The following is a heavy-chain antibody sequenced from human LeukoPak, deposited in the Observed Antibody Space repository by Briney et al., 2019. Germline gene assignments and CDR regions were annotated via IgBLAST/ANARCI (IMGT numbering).Heavy chain of an antibody. CDR2: FDPEDGET. Sequence: ASVKVSCKVSGYTLTELYMHWVRQAPGKGLEWMGGFDPEDGETIYAQKFQGRVTMTEDTSTDTAYVELSSLRSEDTAVYYCATKGGVWGSYRYTYYFDYWGQGTLVTVSS. CDR3: ATKGGVWGSYRYTYYFDY. J-gene: IGHJ4*02. CDR1: GYTLTELY. V-gene: IGHV1-24*01. D-gene: IGHD3-16*02.